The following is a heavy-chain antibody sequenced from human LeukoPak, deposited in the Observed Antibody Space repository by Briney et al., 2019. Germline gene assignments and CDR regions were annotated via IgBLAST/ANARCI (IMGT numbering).Heavy chain of an antibody. CDR3: ARGRTVATISPVDY. Sequence: SETLSLTCAVYGGSFSGYYWSWIRQPPGKGLEWIGEINHSGSTNYNPSLKSRVTISVDTSKNQFSLKLSSVTAADTAVYYCARGRTVATISPVDYWGQGTLVTVSS. CDR2: INHSGST. J-gene: IGHJ4*02. D-gene: IGHD5-12*01. V-gene: IGHV4-34*01. CDR1: GGSFSGYY.